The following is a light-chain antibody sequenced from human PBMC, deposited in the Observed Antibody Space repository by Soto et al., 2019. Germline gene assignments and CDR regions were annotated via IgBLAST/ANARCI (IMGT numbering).Light chain of an antibody. CDR3: QQYNNWPQT. V-gene: IGKV3-15*01. Sequence: VMTQAPATLSWSPGEIATLSGRASQTINNNVAWYQLKDGQVPRLVIYGASTRATDIPARFSGSGSGKEFTLTISSLQSEDFAEYHCQQYNNWPQTFGQGTKVDIK. J-gene: IGKJ1*01. CDR1: QTINNN. CDR2: GAS.